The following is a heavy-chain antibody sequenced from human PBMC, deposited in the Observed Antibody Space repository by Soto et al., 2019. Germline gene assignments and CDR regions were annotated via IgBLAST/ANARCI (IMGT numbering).Heavy chain of an antibody. V-gene: IGHV3-30*18. D-gene: IGHD3-22*01. J-gene: IGHJ4*02. CDR1: GFTFSSYG. CDR3: AKDRSPYDSSGYGY. Sequence: GGSLRLSCAASGFTFSSYGMHWVRQAPGKGLEWVAVISYDGSNKYYADSVKGRFTISRDNSKNTLYLQMNSLRAEDTAVYYCAKDRSPYDSSGYGYWGQGTLVTVSS. CDR2: ISYDGSNK.